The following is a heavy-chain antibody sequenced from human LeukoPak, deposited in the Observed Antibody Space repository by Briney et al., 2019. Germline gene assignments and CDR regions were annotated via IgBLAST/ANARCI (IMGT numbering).Heavy chain of an antibody. D-gene: IGHD2-2*01. J-gene: IGHJ6*02. CDR3: SSDLYSSSWLPGNYFHGMDV. V-gene: IGHV3-49*03. CDR2: SRSRAYGGTT. Sequence: GRSLRLSCTVSGIPLREYSVSWMRQAPGRGLEWVGYSRSRAYGGTTEYAASVKGRFSISRDDSKNVAYLQMNSLTTEDTAVYYCSSDLYSSSWLPGNYFHGMDVWGQGTTVTVSS. CDR1: GIPLREYS.